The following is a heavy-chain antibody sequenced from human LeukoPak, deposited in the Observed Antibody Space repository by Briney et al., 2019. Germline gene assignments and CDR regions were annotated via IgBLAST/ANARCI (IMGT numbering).Heavy chain of an antibody. CDR3: VRDLGGRWLQDDS. V-gene: IGHV3-23*01. CDR2: ISGSGGST. D-gene: IGHD5-24*01. J-gene: IGHJ4*02. Sequence: HPGGSLRLSCAASGFTFSSYAMSWVRQAPGKGLGWVSAISGSGGSTYYADSVKGRFTISRDNGKNSVDLQMNSLRADDTAVYFCVRDLGGRWLQDDSWGQGTLVTVSS. CDR1: GFTFSSYA.